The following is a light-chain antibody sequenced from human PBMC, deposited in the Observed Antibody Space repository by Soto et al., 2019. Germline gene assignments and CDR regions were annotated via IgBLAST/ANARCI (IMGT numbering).Light chain of an antibody. CDR2: KAS. Sequence: DIQMTQSPSTLSASVGDRVTITCRASQSISSWLAWYQQKPGKAPKLLIYKASSLESGVASRFSGSGSGTEITLTISNLQTDDFATYYCQQYNSYSHTFGQGTKLEI. J-gene: IGKJ2*01. CDR1: QSISSW. CDR3: QQYNSYSHT. V-gene: IGKV1-5*03.